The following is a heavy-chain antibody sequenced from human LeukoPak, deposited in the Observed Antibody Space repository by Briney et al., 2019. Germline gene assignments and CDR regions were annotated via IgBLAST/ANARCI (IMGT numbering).Heavy chain of an antibody. CDR1: GGSISSYF. Sequence: SETLSLTCTVSGGSISSYFWSWIRQPAGKGLEWIGYIYYSGSINYNPSLKSRVTMSVDTSKNQFSLKLSSVTAADTAVYYCARIDRAVAGTIDYWGQGTLVTVSS. J-gene: IGHJ4*02. V-gene: IGHV4-59*08. CDR3: ARIDRAVAGTIDY. CDR2: IYYSGSI. D-gene: IGHD6-19*01.